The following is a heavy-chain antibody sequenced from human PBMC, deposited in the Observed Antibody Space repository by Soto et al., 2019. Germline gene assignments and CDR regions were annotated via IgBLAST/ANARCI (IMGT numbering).Heavy chain of an antibody. V-gene: IGHV4-39*01. CDR1: GGSISSSSYY. D-gene: IGHD3-3*01. Sequence: SETLSLTCTVSGGSISSSSYYWGWIRQPPGKGLEWIGSIYYSGSTYYNPSLKSRVTISVDTSKNQFSLKLSSVTAADTAVYYCARSSITIFGVVTKVPVWGQGTTVTVS. CDR3: ARSSITIFGVVTKVPV. J-gene: IGHJ6*02. CDR2: IYYSGST.